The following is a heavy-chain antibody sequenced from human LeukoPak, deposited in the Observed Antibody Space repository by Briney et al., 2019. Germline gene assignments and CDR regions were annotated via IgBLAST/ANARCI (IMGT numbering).Heavy chain of an antibody. J-gene: IGHJ3*02. D-gene: IGHD5-18*01. CDR3: ARYVGTAIVLRNDSFDI. CDR1: GGSFSGYY. CDR2: IYYSRST. Sequence: PSETLSLTCAVYGGSFSGYYWSWIRQPPGKGLEWIGYIYYSRSTNYNPSLKSRVTISVDTSKNQFSLKLSSVTAADTAVYYCARYVGTAIVLRNDSFDIWGQGTMVTVSS. V-gene: IGHV4-59*08.